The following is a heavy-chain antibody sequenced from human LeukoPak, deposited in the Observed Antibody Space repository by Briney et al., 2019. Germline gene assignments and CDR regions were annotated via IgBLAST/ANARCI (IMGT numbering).Heavy chain of an antibody. CDR2: INSDGSNT. CDR1: GFTFSSYW. CDR3: AKDRRIPSGSNFDY. Sequence: GGSLRLSCVVSGFTFSSYWMHWVRQAPGKGLVWVSCINSDGSNTRYADSVKGRFTISRDNAKNTLYLQMNSLRAEDTAVYYCAKDRRIPSGSNFDYWGQGTLVTVSS. J-gene: IGHJ4*02. D-gene: IGHD1-26*01. V-gene: IGHV3-74*01.